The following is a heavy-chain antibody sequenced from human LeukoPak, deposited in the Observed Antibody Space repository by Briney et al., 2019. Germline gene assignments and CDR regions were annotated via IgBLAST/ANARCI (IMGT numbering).Heavy chain of an antibody. CDR2: IYYSGST. CDR1: AGSISIYY. CDR3: ARGLMVRGVGYFDL. V-gene: IGHV4-59*01. Sequence: SETLSLTCTVSAGSISIYYWSWIRQPPGKGLEWIGYIYYSGSTNYNTSLKSRVTISVDTSKNQFSLKLSSVTAADTAVYYCARGLMVRGVGYFDLWGRGTLVTVSS. J-gene: IGHJ2*01. D-gene: IGHD3-10*01.